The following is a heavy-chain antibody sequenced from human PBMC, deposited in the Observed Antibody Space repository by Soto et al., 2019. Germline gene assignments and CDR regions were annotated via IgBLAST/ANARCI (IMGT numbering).Heavy chain of an antibody. CDR1: GGSISSGGYY. D-gene: IGHD2-21*01. V-gene: IGHV4-31*03. Sequence: QVQLQESGPGLVKPSQTLSLTCTVSGGSISSGGYYWSWIRQHPGKGLEWIGYIYYSGSTYCNPSIESRVTISVDTSKNQCSPKLSSVTAADTAVYYCAASCVGCGGFNYYGMDVWGQGTTVTVSS. CDR3: AASCVGCGGFNYYGMDV. J-gene: IGHJ6*02. CDR2: IYYSGST.